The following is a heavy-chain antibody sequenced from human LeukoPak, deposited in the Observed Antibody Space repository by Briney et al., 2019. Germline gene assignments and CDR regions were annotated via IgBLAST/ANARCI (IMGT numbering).Heavy chain of an antibody. J-gene: IGHJ5*02. D-gene: IGHD2-8*01. V-gene: IGHV3-33*01. CDR2: IWYDGSNK. CDR3: AREAFGDVLMVYATNWFDP. CDR1: GFTFSSYG. Sequence: GGSLRLSCAASGFTFSSYGMHWVRQARGKGLEWVAVIWYDGSNKYYADSVKGRFTISRDNSKNTLYLQMNSLRAEDTAVYYCAREAFGDVLMVYATNWFDPWGQGTLVTVSS.